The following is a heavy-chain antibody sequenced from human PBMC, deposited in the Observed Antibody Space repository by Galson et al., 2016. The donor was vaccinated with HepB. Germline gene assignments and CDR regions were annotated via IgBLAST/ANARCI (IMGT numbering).Heavy chain of an antibody. V-gene: IGHV1-69*06. CDR3: ARDARGWPFDF. Sequence: VSCKASGGTFSRSTICWVRQAPGQGLEWMGGTIPIFGTANNAQKFQGRVPITAGKFTSTAYMELSSLRSEDTAVYYCARDARGWPFDFWGQGTPVTVSS. CDR1: GGTFSRST. D-gene: IGHD6-19*01. CDR2: TIPIFGTA. J-gene: IGHJ4*02.